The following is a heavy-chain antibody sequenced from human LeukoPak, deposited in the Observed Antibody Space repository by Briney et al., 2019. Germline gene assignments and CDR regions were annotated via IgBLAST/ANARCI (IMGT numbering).Heavy chain of an antibody. Sequence: SETLSLTCTVSGGSISSYYWSWNRQPPGKGLKWIGYMYYSGITNYNPSLKSRVTISVDTSKNQFSLQLSSVTAADTAVYYCAREGLLCGGDCYRDAFDIWGQGTMVTVSS. V-gene: IGHV4-59*01. J-gene: IGHJ3*02. CDR1: GGSISSYY. CDR2: MYYSGIT. D-gene: IGHD2-21*02. CDR3: AREGLLCGGDCYRDAFDI.